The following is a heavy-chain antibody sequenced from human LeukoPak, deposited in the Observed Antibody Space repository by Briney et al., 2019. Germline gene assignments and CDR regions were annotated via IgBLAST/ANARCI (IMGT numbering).Heavy chain of an antibody. D-gene: IGHD1-26*01. CDR1: GGSISSYY. J-gene: IGHJ4*02. Sequence: SETLSLTCTVSGGSISSYYWSWIRQPAGKGLEWIGRIYTSGSTNYNPSLKSRVTMSVDTSKNQLSLKLRSVTAADTAVYYCARERREQLLPPYTRLVTYFDYWGQGTLVTVSS. V-gene: IGHV4-4*07. CDR3: ARERREQLLPPYTRLVTYFDY. CDR2: IYTSGST.